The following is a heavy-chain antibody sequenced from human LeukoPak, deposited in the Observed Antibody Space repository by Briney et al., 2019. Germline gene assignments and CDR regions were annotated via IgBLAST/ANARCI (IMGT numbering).Heavy chain of an antibody. CDR1: GFTFTNAW. J-gene: IGHJ5*02. CDR2: IHHSGST. V-gene: IGHV4-34*01. CDR3: ARGEDWFDP. Sequence: PGGSLRLSCTASGFTFTNAWMSWVRQPPGKGLEWIGEIHHSGSTNYNTSLKSRVTISVDTSKNQFSLKLSSVTAADTAVYYCARGEDWFDPWGQGTLVTVSS.